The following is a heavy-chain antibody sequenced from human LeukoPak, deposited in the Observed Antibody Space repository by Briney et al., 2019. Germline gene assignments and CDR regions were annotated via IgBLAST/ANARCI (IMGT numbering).Heavy chain of an antibody. V-gene: IGHV4-59*08. J-gene: IGHJ4*02. Sequence: PSETLSLTCTVSGGSISSYYWSWIRQPPGKGLEWIGYIYYSGSTNYNPSLKSRVTISVDTSKNQFSLKLSSVTAADTAVYYCASSITMIVLDYWGQGTLVTVSS. CDR3: ASSITMIVLDY. D-gene: IGHD3-22*01. CDR2: IYYSGST. CDR1: GGSISSYY.